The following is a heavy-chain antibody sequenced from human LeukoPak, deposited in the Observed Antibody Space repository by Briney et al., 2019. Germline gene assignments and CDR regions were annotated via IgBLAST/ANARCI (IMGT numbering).Heavy chain of an antibody. CDR3: ARVPYSGSYPDY. J-gene: IGHJ4*02. CDR1: GYTFTSYG. V-gene: IGHV1-3*01. D-gene: IGHD1-26*01. CDR2: INAGDGNT. Sequence: ALVKVSCKASGYTFTSYGISWVRQAPGQRLEWMGWINAGDGNTKYSQKFQGRVTITRDTSASTAYMELSSLRSEDTAVYYCARVPYSGSYPDYWGQGTLVTVSS.